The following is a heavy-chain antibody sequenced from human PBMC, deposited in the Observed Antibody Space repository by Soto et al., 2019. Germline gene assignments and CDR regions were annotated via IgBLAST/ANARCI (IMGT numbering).Heavy chain of an antibody. V-gene: IGHV4-30-4*01. CDR2: VYFSGGT. J-gene: IGHJ4*02. D-gene: IGHD2-15*01. Sequence: SETLSLTCTVSGGSISSGHYYWSWIRQPPGKGLEWIGNVYFSGGTYYSPSLKSRLTIPVDMSKNQFSLKLNSVTAADTAVYYCARGSQCSGGTCYSPDYWGQGTLVTVSS. CDR1: GGSISSGHYY. CDR3: ARGSQCSGGTCYSPDY.